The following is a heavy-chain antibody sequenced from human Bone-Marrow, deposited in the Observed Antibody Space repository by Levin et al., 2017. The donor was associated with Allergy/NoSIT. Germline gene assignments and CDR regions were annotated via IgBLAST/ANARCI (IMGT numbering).Heavy chain of an antibody. J-gene: IGHJ6*02. Sequence: PSETLSLTCAVYGGSFSGYYWSWIRQPPGKGLEWIGEINHSGSTNYNPSLKSRVTISVDTSKNQFSLKLSSVTAADTAVYYCAREGTIVVVPAATPYYYYYGMDVWGQGTTVTVSS. CDR2: INHSGST. CDR1: GGSFSGYY. CDR3: AREGTIVVVPAATPYYYYYGMDV. V-gene: IGHV4-34*01. D-gene: IGHD2-2*01.